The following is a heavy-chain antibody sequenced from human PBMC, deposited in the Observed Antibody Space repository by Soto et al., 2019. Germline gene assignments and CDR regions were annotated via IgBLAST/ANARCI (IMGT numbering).Heavy chain of an antibody. J-gene: IGHJ5*02. V-gene: IGHV4-34*01. Sequence: PSETLSLTCAVYGGSLSGYYWSWIRQPPGKGLEWIGEINHSGSTNYNPSLKSRVTISVDTSKNQFSLKLSSVTAADTAVYYCARGNQYYYGSGSYYNNWFDPWGQGTLVSVSS. D-gene: IGHD3-10*01. CDR2: INHSGST. CDR3: ARGNQYYYGSGSYYNNWFDP. CDR1: GGSLSGYY.